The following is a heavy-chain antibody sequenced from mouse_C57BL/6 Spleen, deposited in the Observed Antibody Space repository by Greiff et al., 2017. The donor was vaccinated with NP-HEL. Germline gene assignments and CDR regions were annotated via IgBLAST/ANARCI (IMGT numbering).Heavy chain of an antibody. Sequence: QVQLQQPGAELVKPGASVKLSCKASGYTFTSYWMHWVKQRPGQGLEWIGMIHPNSGSTNYNEKFKSKATLTVDKSSSTAYMQLSSLTSEDSAVYYCARPQDYGNYFDYWGQGTTLTVSS. CDR1: GYTFTSYW. D-gene: IGHD1-1*01. CDR2: IHPNSGST. CDR3: ARPQDYGNYFDY. V-gene: IGHV1-64*01. J-gene: IGHJ2*01.